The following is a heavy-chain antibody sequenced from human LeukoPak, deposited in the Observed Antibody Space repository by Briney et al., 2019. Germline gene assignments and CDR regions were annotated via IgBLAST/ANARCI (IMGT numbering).Heavy chain of an antibody. CDR3: ARAYYDFWSGRSRYGMDV. D-gene: IGHD3-3*01. V-gene: IGHV3-21*01. CDR2: ISSSGSSI. J-gene: IGHJ6*02. CDR1: GFTFVSYS. Sequence: GGSLRLSCAASGFTFVSYSMNWVRQAPGKGLEWVSSISSSGSSIYYADSVKGRFTISRDIAKSSLYLQMNSLRAEDTAVYYCARAYYDFWSGRSRYGMDVWGHGTTVIVSS.